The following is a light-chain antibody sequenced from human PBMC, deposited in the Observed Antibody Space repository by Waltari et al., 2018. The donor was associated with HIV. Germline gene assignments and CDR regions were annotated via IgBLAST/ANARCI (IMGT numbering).Light chain of an antibody. J-gene: IGLJ2*01. V-gene: IGLV2-11*01. CDR2: DVK. Sequence: QSALTQPRSVSGSPGQSVTMSCSGTSSDVGCYNYVSWYQQHPGKAPKLMIYDVKKRPSGGPDRFSGSKSGNTASLTISGLQAEDEADYYCCSYAGSYSYVVLGGGTKLTVL. CDR1: SSDVGCYNY. CDR3: CSYAGSYSYVV.